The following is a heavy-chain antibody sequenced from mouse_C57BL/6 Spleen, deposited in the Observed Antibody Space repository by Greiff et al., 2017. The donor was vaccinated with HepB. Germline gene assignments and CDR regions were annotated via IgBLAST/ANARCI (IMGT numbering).Heavy chain of an antibody. CDR2: INYDGSST. J-gene: IGHJ4*01. CDR1: GFTFSDYY. D-gene: IGHD1-1*01. CDR3: AREGLLRGYYAMDY. V-gene: IGHV5-16*01. Sequence: EVQLQESEGGLVQPGSSMKLSCTASGFTFSDYYMAWVRQVPEKGLEWVANINYDGSSTYYLDSLKSRFIISRDNAKNILYLQMSSLKSEDTATYYCAREGLLRGYYAMDYWGQGTSVTVSS.